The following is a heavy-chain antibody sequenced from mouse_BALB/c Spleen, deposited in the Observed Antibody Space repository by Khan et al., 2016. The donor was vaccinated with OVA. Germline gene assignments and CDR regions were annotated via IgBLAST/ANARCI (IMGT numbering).Heavy chain of an antibody. Sequence: EVQLQESGPGLVKPSQSLSLTCTVTGYSITSGYGWNWIRQFPGNKLEWMGYISYSGSTNYNPSLKSRISITRETSKNQFFLQLNSITTEDTATYYCARTARIKYWGQGTTLTVSS. CDR3: ARTARIKY. V-gene: IGHV3-2*02. J-gene: IGHJ2*01. CDR1: GYSITSGYG. CDR2: ISYSGST. D-gene: IGHD1-2*01.